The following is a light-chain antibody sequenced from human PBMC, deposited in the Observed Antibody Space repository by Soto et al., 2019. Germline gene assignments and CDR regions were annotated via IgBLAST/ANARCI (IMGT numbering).Light chain of an antibody. CDR1: QSLSRD. J-gene: IGKJ1*01. CDR3: QQYMNWPMWT. CDR2: GAS. V-gene: IGKV3-15*01. Sequence: EIVMTQSPATLSVSPGEGATLSCRASQSLSRDLAWYQQKPGQAPRLLIFGASTRVTGIPARFSGSGSGTEFTLTISSLQSEDFAVYYCQQYMNWPMWTFGQGTKVDIK.